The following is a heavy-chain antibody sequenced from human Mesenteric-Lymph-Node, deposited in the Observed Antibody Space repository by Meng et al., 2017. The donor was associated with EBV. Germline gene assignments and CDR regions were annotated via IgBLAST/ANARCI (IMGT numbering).Heavy chain of an antibody. CDR1: GGSFSGYY. CDR3: ARRGKVGAGY. V-gene: IGHV4-34*01. D-gene: IGHD1-26*01. CDR2: INHSGST. J-gene: IGHJ4*02. Sequence: QVQLQQWGAGLLKPSETLSLTGAVYGGSFSGYYWSWIRQPPGKGLEWIGEINHSGSTNYNPSLKSRVTISVDTSKNQFSLKLSSVTAADTAVYYCARRGKVGAGYWGQGTLVTVSS.